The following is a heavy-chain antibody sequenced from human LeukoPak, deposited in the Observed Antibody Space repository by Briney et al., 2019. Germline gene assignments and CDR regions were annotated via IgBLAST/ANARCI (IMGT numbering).Heavy chain of an antibody. D-gene: IGHD6-13*01. CDR1: GFTLSKNY. CDR3: AGDPPGIAASVSAG. V-gene: IGHV3-53*01. CDR2: IYSGGTT. Sequence: GGSLRLSCTASGFTLSKNYMNWGREAPGKGLEEVALIYSGGTTNYSDSVKGRYTISKDNSKNTSYLLMNKESVEDTAGYYFAGDPPGIAASVSAGWSQGTLVTVSS. J-gene: IGHJ4*02.